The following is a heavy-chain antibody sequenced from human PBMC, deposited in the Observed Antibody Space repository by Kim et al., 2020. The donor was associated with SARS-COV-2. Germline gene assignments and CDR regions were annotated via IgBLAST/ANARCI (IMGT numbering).Heavy chain of an antibody. Sequence: GGSLRLSCTASGFTFNTYWMHWVRQAPGKGLVWLSRISGDGSATNYAESVKGRFTVSRDNAKNTVYLQMSNLRVEDTAVYYCARVWVAAHDYWGRGTLVT. V-gene: IGHV3-74*01. CDR1: GFTFNTYW. CDR3: ARVWVAAHDY. D-gene: IGHD3-16*01. CDR2: ISGDGSAT. J-gene: IGHJ4*02.